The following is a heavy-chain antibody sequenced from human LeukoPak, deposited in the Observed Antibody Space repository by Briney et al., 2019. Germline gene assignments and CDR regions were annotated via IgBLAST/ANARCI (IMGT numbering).Heavy chain of an antibody. J-gene: IGHJ5*02. CDR2: ISYDGSNK. D-gene: IGHD3-10*01. CDR1: GFTFSSYA. Sequence: PGRSLRLSCAASGFTFSSYAMHWVRQAPGKGLEWGAVISYDGSNKYYADSVKGRFTISRDNSKNTLYLQMNSLRAEDTAVYYCARAIWCGELFDWFDPWGQGTLVTVSS. V-gene: IGHV3-30*04. CDR3: ARAIWCGELFDWFDP.